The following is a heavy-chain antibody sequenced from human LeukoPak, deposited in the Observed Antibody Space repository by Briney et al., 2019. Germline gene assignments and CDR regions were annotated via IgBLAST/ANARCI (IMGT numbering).Heavy chain of an antibody. D-gene: IGHD3-3*01. Sequence: PGGSLRLSCAVSGFTFSSYAMSWVRQAPGKGLEWVSDISGSGGSTYYADSVKGRFTISRDNSKNTLYLQMNSLRAEDTAVYYCAKDQMGLRFLEWLSPFDYWGQGTLVTVSS. J-gene: IGHJ4*02. V-gene: IGHV3-23*01. CDR1: GFTFSSYA. CDR3: AKDQMGLRFLEWLSPFDY. CDR2: ISGSGGST.